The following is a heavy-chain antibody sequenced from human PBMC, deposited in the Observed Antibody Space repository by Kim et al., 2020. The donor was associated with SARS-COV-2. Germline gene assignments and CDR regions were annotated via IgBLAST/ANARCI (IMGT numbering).Heavy chain of an antibody. J-gene: IGHJ6*02. Sequence: GGSLRLSCAASGFTFSSYGMHWVRQAPGKGLEWVAVISYDGSNKYYADSVKGRFTISRDNSKNTLYLQMNSLRAEDTAVYYCAKVLYSSGWNKYYYYYYGMDVWGQGTTVTVSS. V-gene: IGHV3-30*18. D-gene: IGHD6-19*01. CDR2: ISYDGSNK. CDR1: GFTFSSYG. CDR3: AKVLYSSGWNKYYYYYYGMDV.